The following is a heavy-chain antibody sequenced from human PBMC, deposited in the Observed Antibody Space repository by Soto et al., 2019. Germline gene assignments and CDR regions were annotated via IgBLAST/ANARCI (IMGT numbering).Heavy chain of an antibody. D-gene: IGHD3-3*01. CDR3: ARGREEDYLFAVIDS. V-gene: IGHV4-31*03. CDR1: GGSISSGRYY. Sequence: PSETLSLTCNVSGGSISSGRYYWSWIRQHPGKGLEWIGYIHNSGTTYYNPSLKSRVTISVDTSKNQFSLKVNSVSAADTAVFYCARGREEDYLFAVIDSWGQGSLVIVSS. CDR2: IHNSGTT. J-gene: IGHJ4*02.